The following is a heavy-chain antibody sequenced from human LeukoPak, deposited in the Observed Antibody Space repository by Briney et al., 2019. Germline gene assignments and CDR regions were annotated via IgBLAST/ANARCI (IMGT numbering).Heavy chain of an antibody. CDR2: INDDGRST. D-gene: IGHD3-10*01. CDR1: GFTFSSYW. J-gene: IGHJ4*02. Sequence: GGSLRLSCAASGFTFSSYWMHWVRQAPGKGLVGVSRINDDGRSTSYADSVKGRFTISRDNAKNSLYLQMNSLKPEDTAFYYCAKDKAQAYYASASLVLWGQGTLVTVSS. V-gene: IGHV3-74*01. CDR3: AKDKAQAYYASASLVL.